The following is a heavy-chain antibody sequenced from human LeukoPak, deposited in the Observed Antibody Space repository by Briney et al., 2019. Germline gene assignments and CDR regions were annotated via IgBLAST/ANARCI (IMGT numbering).Heavy chain of an antibody. V-gene: IGHV3-33*01. CDR1: GFTFSRHG. CDR3: ARFTGGDSIGYYDY. CDR2: IAYDGSIE. J-gene: IGHJ4*02. D-gene: IGHD3-22*01. Sequence: GGSLRLSCAASGFTFSRHGMHWVRLAPGKGLEWVAFIAYDGSIENYADSVKGRFTISRDNSKNKLWLQMNSLRAEDTAVYCCARFTGGDSIGYYDYWGQGTLVTVSS.